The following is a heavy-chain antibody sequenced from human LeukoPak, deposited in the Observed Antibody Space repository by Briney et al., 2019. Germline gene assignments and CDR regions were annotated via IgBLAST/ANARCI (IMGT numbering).Heavy chain of an antibody. J-gene: IGHJ4*02. Sequence: PSQTLSLTCTVSGGSISSGGYYWSWIRQPPGKGLEWIGYIYHSGSTYYNPSLKSRVTISVDRSKNQFSLKLSSVTAADTAVYYCARRGIAAAVTRDFDYWGQGTLVTVSS. CDR2: IYHSGST. V-gene: IGHV4-30-2*01. CDR3: ARRGIAAAVTRDFDY. CDR1: GGSISSGGYY. D-gene: IGHD6-13*01.